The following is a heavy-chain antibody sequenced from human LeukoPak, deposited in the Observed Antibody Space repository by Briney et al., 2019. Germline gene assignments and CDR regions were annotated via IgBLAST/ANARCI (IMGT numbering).Heavy chain of an antibody. CDR2: ISSSTT. V-gene: IGHV3-48*02. J-gene: IGHJ4*02. D-gene: IGHD1-26*01. Sequence: TGGSLRLSCAASGFTFSSYSMNWVRQAPGKGLEWVSYISSSTTYYADSVKGRFTISRDNAKKSLYLQMKSLRDEDTAVYYCARGAIGGSYFFDYRGPGTPVTVSS. CDR1: GFTFSSYS. CDR3: ARGAIGGSYFFDY.